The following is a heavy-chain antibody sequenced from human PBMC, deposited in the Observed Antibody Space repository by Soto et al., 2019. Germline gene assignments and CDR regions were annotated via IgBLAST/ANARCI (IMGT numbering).Heavy chain of an antibody. CDR1: GFNFSNHW. CDR3: ARESGDWPLNWFDP. D-gene: IGHD2-21*02. Sequence: VHLVESGGGLVQPGGSLRLSCAASGFNFSNHWMHWVRQRLGEGLVWVSRITSDGKSKAYAESVKGRFAISRDNAKNTLYLQMNALTAEDKAVYYCARESGDWPLNWFDPWGQGTLVTVSS. CDR2: ITSDGKSK. V-gene: IGHV3-74*01. J-gene: IGHJ5*02.